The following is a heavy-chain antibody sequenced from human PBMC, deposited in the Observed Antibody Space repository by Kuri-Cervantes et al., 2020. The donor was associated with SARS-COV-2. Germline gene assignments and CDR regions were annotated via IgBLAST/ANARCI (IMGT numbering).Heavy chain of an antibody. Sequence: GESLKISCAASGFTLSSYEMNWVRQAPGKGLEWVANIKQDGSEKYYVDSVKGRFTISRDNAKNSLYLQMNSLRAEDTAVYYCARGGRGYAYFDYWGQGTLVTVSS. CDR2: IKQDGSEK. CDR1: GFTLSSYE. J-gene: IGHJ4*02. CDR3: ARGGRGYAYFDY. V-gene: IGHV3-7*01. D-gene: IGHD5-12*01.